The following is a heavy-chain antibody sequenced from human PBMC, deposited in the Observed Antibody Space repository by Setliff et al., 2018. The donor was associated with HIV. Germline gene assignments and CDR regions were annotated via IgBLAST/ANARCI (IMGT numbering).Heavy chain of an antibody. V-gene: IGHV4-59*11. CDR3: ARDLREVGGGSYADY. J-gene: IGHJ4*02. CDR1: GGSITNHY. Sequence: SETLSLTCTVSGGSITNHYWSWIRQHPGKGLEWIAYINNSGRIYYNPSLKSRVTISVDTSKNQFSLKLSSVTAADTAVYYCARDLREVGGGSYADYWGQGTLVTVSS. CDR2: INNSGRI. D-gene: IGHD1-26*01.